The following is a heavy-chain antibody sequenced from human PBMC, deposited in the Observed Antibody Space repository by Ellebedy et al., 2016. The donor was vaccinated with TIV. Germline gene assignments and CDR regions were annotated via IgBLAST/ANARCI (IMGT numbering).Heavy chain of an antibody. J-gene: IGHJ4*02. Sequence: MPSETLSLTCTVSGGSISSSSYYWSWIRQHPGKGLEWIGYIYYSGSTYSNPSLKSRFTISVDTSKNQFSLKLSSVTAADTAVYYCARGDPTSELRRDYWGQGTLVTVSS. CDR1: GGSISSSSYY. V-gene: IGHV4-31*03. CDR3: ARGDPTSELRRDY. D-gene: IGHD1-7*01. CDR2: IYYSGST.